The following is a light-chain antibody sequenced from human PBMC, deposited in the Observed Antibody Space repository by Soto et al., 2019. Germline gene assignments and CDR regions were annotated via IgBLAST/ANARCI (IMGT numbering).Light chain of an antibody. Sequence: QPVLTQPASVSGSPGQSITISCTGTSSDVGVYNFVSWYQQHPGKAPTLLIYDVSHRPSGISDRFSGSKSGNTASLTISGLQAEDEADYYCSSYTSSSTVVFGGGTKLTVL. J-gene: IGLJ3*02. CDR2: DVS. CDR1: SSDVGVYNF. CDR3: SSYTSSSTVV. V-gene: IGLV2-14*01.